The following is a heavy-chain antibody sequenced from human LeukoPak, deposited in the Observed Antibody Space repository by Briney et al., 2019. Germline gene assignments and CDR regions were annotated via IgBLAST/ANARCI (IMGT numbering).Heavy chain of an antibody. Sequence: SETLSLTCSVSGGSISNSSYYWGWIRQPPGKGLEWIGTIYYSGSTYHNPSLKSRVIISVDTSKNQFSLKLSSVTAADTAVYYCARQRSKYYYENLWARGTLVTVSS. J-gene: IGHJ5*02. D-gene: IGHD3-22*01. CDR3: ARQRSKYYYENL. CDR2: IYYSGST. V-gene: IGHV4-39*01. CDR1: GGSISNSSYY.